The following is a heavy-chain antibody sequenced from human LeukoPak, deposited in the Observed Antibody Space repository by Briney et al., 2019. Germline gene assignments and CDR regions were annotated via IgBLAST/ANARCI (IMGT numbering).Heavy chain of an antibody. D-gene: IGHD3-10*01. CDR2: IYTSGST. CDR3: AREGGYYGSGSYSGCDY. Sequence: PSETLSLTCTVSGGSINSYFWSWIRQPAGKGLEWIGRIYTSGSTNYNPSLKSRVTISLDTSKNQFSLKLSSVTAADTAVYYCAREGGYYGSGSYSGCDYWGQGTLVTVSS. J-gene: IGHJ4*02. V-gene: IGHV4-4*07. CDR1: GGSINSYF.